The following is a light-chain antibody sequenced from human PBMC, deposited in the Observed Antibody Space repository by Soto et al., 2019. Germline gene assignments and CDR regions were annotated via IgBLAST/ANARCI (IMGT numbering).Light chain of an antibody. CDR1: QSVSSN. Sequence: EIVMTQSPATLSVSPGERATLSCRASQSVSSNLAWYQQKPGQAPRLLIYGASTRATGIPARFSGSGSGTEFTLTISSLQSEDFAVYYFQQYNNWPPEKLTFGGGTKVEIK. CDR2: GAS. J-gene: IGKJ4*01. V-gene: IGKV3-15*01. CDR3: QQYNNWPPEKLT.